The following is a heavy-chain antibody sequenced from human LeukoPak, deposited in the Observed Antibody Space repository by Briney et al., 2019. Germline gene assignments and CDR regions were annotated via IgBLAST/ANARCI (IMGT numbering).Heavy chain of an antibody. V-gene: IGHV3-20*04. Sequence: PGGSLRLSCAASRFRLDDHSMSGVPQAPGKGLEWVSGINWNGGSTGYADSVKGRFTISRDNAKNSLYLLMNSLRAEDTALYYCVGGDRKGWYVVYWGQGILVTVSS. CDR2: INWNGGST. D-gene: IGHD2-15*01. J-gene: IGHJ4*02. CDR3: VGGDRKGWYVVY. CDR1: RFRLDDHS.